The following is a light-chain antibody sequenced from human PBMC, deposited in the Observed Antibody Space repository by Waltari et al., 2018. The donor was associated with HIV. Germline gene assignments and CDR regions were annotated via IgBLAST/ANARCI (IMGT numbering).Light chain of an antibody. Sequence: DIALVQAPVSLSVSPGKSASISCRSSQSLLKTNGYYYLDWYLQKPGQSPQLLIYLASTRAPGVPDRFNGRGSGTDFTLTISRVQPEDVGVFYCKQSLQTPAFGQGTRMEI. CDR2: LAS. CDR1: QSLLKTNGYYY. CDR3: KQSLQTPA. J-gene: IGKJ1*01. V-gene: IGKV2-28*01.